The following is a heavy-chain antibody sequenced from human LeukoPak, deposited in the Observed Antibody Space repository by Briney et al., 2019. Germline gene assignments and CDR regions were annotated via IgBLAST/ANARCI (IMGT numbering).Heavy chain of an antibody. D-gene: IGHD6-13*01. CDR3: ARGLSSSSWYFAY. CDR1: GGSISDYH. J-gene: IGHJ4*02. CDR2: VYYSETT. V-gene: IGHV4-59*01. Sequence: PSETLSLTCTVSGGSISDYHWSWLRQPPGEGLEWIGYVYYSETTNYNPSLNSRVTISVDTSKNQFSLRLSSVTAADTAMYYCARGLSSSSWYFAYWGQGTLVTVSS.